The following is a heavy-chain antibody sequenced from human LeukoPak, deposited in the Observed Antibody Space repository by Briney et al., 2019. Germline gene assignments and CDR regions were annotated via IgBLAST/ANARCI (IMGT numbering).Heavy chain of an antibody. D-gene: IGHD2-15*01. CDR3: ARVEERYSLYYYYYMDV. CDR1: GGSISNYY. J-gene: IGHJ6*03. Sequence: SETLSLTCTVSGGSISNYYWSWLRQPPGKGLEWIGYTYYSGSTNYNPSLKSRVTISVDTSKNQFSLKLSSVTAADTAVYYCARVEERYSLYYYYYMDVWGKGTTVTVSS. V-gene: IGHV4-59*01. CDR2: TYYSGST.